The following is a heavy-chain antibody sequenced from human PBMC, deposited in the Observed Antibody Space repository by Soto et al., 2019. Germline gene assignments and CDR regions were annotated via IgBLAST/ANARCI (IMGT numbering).Heavy chain of an antibody. CDR1: GYTFTSYA. CDR3: ARDRGIMVRGVTGYYYYGMDV. CDR2: INAGNGNT. Sequence: GASVKVSCKASGYTFTSYAMHWVRQAPGQRLEWMGWINAGNGNTKYSQKFQGRVTITRDTSASTAYMELSSLRSEDTAVYYYARDRGIMVRGVTGYYYYGMDVWGQGTTVTVSS. V-gene: IGHV1-3*01. D-gene: IGHD3-10*01. J-gene: IGHJ6*02.